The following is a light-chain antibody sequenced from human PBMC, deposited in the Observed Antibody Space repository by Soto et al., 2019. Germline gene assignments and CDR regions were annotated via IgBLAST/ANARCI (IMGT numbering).Light chain of an antibody. CDR1: QSVSSSY. CDR3: QQYGRSWT. V-gene: IGKV3-20*01. CDR2: GAS. Sequence: EIVLTQSPSTLLLSPADVATTYCRASQSVSSSYLAWYQQKPGQAPRLLIYGASSRATGIPDRFSGSGSGTDFTLTISRLEPEDFAVYYCQQYGRSWTFGQGSKVDIK. J-gene: IGKJ1*01.